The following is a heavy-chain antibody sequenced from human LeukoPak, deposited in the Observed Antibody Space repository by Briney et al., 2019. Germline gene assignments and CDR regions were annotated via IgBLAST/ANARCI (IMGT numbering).Heavy chain of an antibody. CDR3: AKGVKHIVVVTAQHYFDY. CDR1: GFTFNIYG. CDR2: IRNDGSNK. Sequence: PGGSLRLSCAASGFTFNIYGMNWVRQAPGKGLEWVTFIRNDGSNKYYADSVKGRFTISRDNSKNTLYLQMNTLRAEDTAVYYCAKGVKHIVVVTAQHYFDYWGQGTLVTVSS. V-gene: IGHV3-30*02. D-gene: IGHD2-21*02. J-gene: IGHJ4*02.